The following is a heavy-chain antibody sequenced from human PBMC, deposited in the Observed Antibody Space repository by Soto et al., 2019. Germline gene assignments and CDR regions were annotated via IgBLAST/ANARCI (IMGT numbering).Heavy chain of an antibody. Sequence: PSATXSLTCSFSGFSIIIITSYLCWIRQSPGKGLEWIGSIYFIGSSYSNPSLKSRVTISVDTSKNQFSLKLNSVTAADTAVYFCERKAEKYGSTSWGQGTLVNVYS. CDR3: ERKAEKYGSTS. CDR2: IYFIGSS. J-gene: IGHJ4*02. D-gene: IGHD3-10*01. CDR1: GFSIIIITSY. V-gene: IGHV4-39*01.